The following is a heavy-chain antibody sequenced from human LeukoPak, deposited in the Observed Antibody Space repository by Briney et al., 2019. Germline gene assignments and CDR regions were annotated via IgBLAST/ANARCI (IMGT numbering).Heavy chain of an antibody. J-gene: IGHJ4*02. D-gene: IGHD3-3*01. Sequence: PSETLSLTCAVYGGSFSGYYWSWIRQPPGKGLEWIREINHSGSTNYNPSLKSRVTISVDTSKNQFSLKLSSVTAADTAVYYCATRSYYDFWSGYAWFDYWGQGTLVTVSS. CDR1: GGSFSGYY. CDR2: INHSGST. V-gene: IGHV4-34*01. CDR3: ATRSYYDFWSGYAWFDY.